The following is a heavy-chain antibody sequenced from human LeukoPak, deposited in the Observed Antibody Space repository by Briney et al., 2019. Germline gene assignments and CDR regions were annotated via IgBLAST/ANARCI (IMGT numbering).Heavy chain of an antibody. CDR1: GFTFSSYW. J-gene: IGHJ6*02. CDR2: INSDGSSI. CDR3: ATSTIVQSYYYGLDV. V-gene: IGHV3-74*01. D-gene: IGHD2-8*01. Sequence: GGSLRLSCAASGFTFSSYWMHWVRQDSGEGLVWVSRINSDGSSIGYADSVKGRFTISRDNAKNTLYLQMNSLRAEDTAVYYCATSTIVQSYYYGLDVWGQGTTVTVSS.